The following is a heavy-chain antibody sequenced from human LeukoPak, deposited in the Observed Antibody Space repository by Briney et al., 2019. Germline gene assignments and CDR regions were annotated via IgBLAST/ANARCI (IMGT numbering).Heavy chain of an antibody. J-gene: IGHJ4*02. Sequence: SETLSLTCTVSGGSIGSYYWSWIRQPPGKGLEWVGYIYYSGSTDYHPSLRSRVTMSVDTSKSQFSLKLNSVTATDTAVYYCARARDGDRFAFDYWGQGSLVTVSS. D-gene: IGHD5-24*01. CDR2: IYYSGST. V-gene: IGHV4-59*08. CDR3: ARARDGDRFAFDY. CDR1: GGSIGSYY.